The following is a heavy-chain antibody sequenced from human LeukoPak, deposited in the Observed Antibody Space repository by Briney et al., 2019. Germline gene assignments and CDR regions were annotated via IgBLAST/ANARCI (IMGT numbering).Heavy chain of an antibody. CDR2: ISSSSSYI. J-gene: IGHJ4*02. D-gene: IGHD2-2*01. V-gene: IGHV3-21*01. CDR3: ARPDCSSTSCYEFDC. CDR1: GFTFSSYS. Sequence: GGSLRLSCAASGFTFSSYSMNWVRQAPGKGLEWVSSISSSSSYIYYADSVKGRFTISRDNAKNSLYLQMNSLRAEDTAVYYCARPDCSSTSCYEFDCWGQGTLVAVSS.